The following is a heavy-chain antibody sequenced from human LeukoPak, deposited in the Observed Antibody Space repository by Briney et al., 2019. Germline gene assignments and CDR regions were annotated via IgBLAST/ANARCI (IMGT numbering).Heavy chain of an antibody. CDR3: AKDRVPAAIRAEYFQH. CDR2: ISYDGSNK. CDR1: GFTFSSYA. V-gene: IGHV3-30-3*01. J-gene: IGHJ1*01. Sequence: GGSLRLSCAASGFTFSSYAMHWVRQAPGKGLEWVAVISYDGSNKYYADSVKGRFTISRDNSKNTLYLHMNSLRAEDTAVYYCAKDRVPAAIRAEYFQHWGQGTLVTVSS. D-gene: IGHD2-2*02.